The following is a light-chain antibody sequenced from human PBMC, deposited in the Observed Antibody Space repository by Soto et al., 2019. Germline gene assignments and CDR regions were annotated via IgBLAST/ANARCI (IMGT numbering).Light chain of an antibody. CDR2: VAS. CDR1: QSISSN. J-gene: IGKJ2*01. CDR3: QQSYSTPYT. Sequence: DIQMTQSPSSLSASVGDRVTITCRASQSISSNLNWYQQKPGEAPKLLIYVASSLQSGVPSRFSGSESGTDYNLTISSLQTDDFATYYCQQSYSTPYTFGQGTKLEIK. V-gene: IGKV1-39*01.